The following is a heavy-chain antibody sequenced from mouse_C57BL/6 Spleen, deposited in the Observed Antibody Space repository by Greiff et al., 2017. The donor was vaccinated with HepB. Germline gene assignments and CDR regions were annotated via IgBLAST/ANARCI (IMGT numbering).Heavy chain of an antibody. CDR3: ARGYYGSSYEDY. V-gene: IGHV1-81*01. J-gene: IGHJ2*01. CDR2: IYPRSGNT. Sequence: VQLQQSGAELARPGASVKLSCKASGYTFTSYGISWVKQRTGQGLEWIGEIYPRSGNTYYNEKFKGKATLTADKSSSTAYMGLRSLTSEDSAVYYCARGYYGSSYEDYWGQGTTLTVSS. CDR1: GYTFTSYG. D-gene: IGHD1-1*01.